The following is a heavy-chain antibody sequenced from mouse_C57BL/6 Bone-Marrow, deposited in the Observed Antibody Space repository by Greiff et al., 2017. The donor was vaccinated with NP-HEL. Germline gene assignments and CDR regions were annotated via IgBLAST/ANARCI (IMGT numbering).Heavy chain of an antibody. J-gene: IGHJ2*01. CDR1: GYAFSSSW. CDR3: ARGYSNLDY. CDR2: IYPGDGDT. V-gene: IGHV1-82*01. D-gene: IGHD2-5*01. Sequence: QVQLQQSGPELVKPGASVKISCKASGYAFSSSWMNWVKQRPGKGLEWIGRIYPGDGDTNYNGKFKGKATLTADKSFSTAYMQLSSLTSEDSAVYFCARGYSNLDYWGQGTTLTVSS.